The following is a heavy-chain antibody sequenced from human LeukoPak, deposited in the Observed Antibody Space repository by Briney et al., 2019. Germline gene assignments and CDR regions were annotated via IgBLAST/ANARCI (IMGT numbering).Heavy chain of an antibody. D-gene: IGHD2-21*01. CDR1: GGTFSSYA. CDR3: AREAPNIVVAEGYWFDP. CDR2: TIPIFGIA. Sequence: SVKVSCKASGGTFSSYAISWVRQAPGQGLEWMGRTIPIFGIANYAQKFQGRVTITADKSTSTAYMELSSLRSEDTAVYYCAREAPNIVVAEGYWFDPWGQGTLVTVSS. V-gene: IGHV1-69*04. J-gene: IGHJ5*02.